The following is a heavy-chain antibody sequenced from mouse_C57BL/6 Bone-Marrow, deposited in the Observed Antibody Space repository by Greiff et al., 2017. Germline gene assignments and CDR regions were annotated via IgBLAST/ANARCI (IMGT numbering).Heavy chain of an antibody. CDR1: GFSLTSYG. CDR3: ARNEVLRTGYAMDY. D-gene: IGHD1-1*01. J-gene: IGHJ4*01. V-gene: IGHV2-2*01. CDR2: IWSGGST. Sequence: VQLVESGPGLVQPSQSLSITCTVSGFSLTSYGVHWVRQSPGKGLEWLGVIWSGGSTDYNAAFISRLSISKDNSKSQVFFKMNSLQADDTAIYYCARNEVLRTGYAMDYWGQGTSVTVSS.